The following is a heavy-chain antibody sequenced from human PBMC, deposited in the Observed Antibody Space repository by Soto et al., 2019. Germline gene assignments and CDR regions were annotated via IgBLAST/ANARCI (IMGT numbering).Heavy chain of an antibody. V-gene: IGHV1-3*05. J-gene: IGHJ4*02. Sequence: QVQLVQSGAEEKKPGASVKVSCKASGYTFTSYAMNWVRQAPGQRLEWMGWINAGNGNTKYSQKFQGRVTITRDTSASTAYMKLSSLRSEDTAVYYCASESYGGEFDYWGQGSLVTVSS. D-gene: IGHD4-17*01. CDR2: INAGNGNT. CDR3: ASESYGGEFDY. CDR1: GYTFTSYA.